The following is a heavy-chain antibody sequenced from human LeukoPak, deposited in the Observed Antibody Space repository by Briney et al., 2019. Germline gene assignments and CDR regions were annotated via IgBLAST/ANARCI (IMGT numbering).Heavy chain of an antibody. J-gene: IGHJ4*02. D-gene: IGHD6-19*01. CDR3: ASGSAVAGAYYFDY. V-gene: IGHV1-18*01. CDR2: ISAYNGNT. Sequence: GASVKASCKASGYTFTTYGISWVRQAPGQGLEWMGWISAYNGNTNYAQKLQGRVTMTTDTSTSTAYMELRSLRSDDTAVYYCASGSAVAGAYYFDYWGQGTLVTVSS. CDR1: GYTFTTYG.